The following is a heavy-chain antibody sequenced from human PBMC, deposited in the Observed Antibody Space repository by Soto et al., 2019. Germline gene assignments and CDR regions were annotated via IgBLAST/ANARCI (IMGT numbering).Heavy chain of an antibody. D-gene: IGHD3-10*01. CDR2: INAGNGNT. CDR1: GHTFTSYA. Sequence: ASVKVSCKASGHTFTSYAMHWVRQAPGQRLEWMGWINAGNGNTKYSQKFQGRVTITRDTSASTAYMELSSLRSEDTAVYYCARDSSFTAGSFYYYGSGTGAFDIWGQGTMVTVSS. V-gene: IGHV1-3*01. CDR3: ARDSSFTAGSFYYYGSGTGAFDI. J-gene: IGHJ3*02.